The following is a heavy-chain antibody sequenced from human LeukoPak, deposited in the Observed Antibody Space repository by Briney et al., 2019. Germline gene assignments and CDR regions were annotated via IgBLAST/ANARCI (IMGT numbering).Heavy chain of an antibody. CDR1: GGSISNYY. D-gene: IGHD6-13*01. V-gene: IGHV4-59*01. CDR3: ARPTAGGYFDH. CDR2: IYYSGST. J-gene: IGHJ4*02. Sequence: SETLSLTCTVSGGSISNYYWSWIRQPPGKGLEWIGHIYYSGSTNYNPSLKSRVTISVDTSKNRFSLKLSSVTAADTAVYYCARPTAGGYFDHWGQGTLVTVSS.